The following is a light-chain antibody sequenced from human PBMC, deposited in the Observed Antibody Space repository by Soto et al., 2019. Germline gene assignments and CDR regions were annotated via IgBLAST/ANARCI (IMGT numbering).Light chain of an antibody. V-gene: IGLV2-14*01. J-gene: IGLJ3*02. Sequence: QSALTQPASVSGSPGQSITISCTGTSSDVGRYNYVSWYQQHPGKAPKLMIYEVNNRPSGVSNRFSASKSGNTASLTISGLQAEDEADYYCSSYTTSGIWVFGGGAKLTVL. CDR3: SSYTTSGIWV. CDR2: EVN. CDR1: SSDVGRYNY.